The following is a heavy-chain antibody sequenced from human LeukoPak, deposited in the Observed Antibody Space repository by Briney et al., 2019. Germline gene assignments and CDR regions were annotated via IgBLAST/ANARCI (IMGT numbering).Heavy chain of an antibody. CDR3: AKSSYYDSSGYYREYYFDF. D-gene: IGHD3-22*01. Sequence: GGSLRLSCAASGFTFSSYAMGWVRQAPGKGLEWVSAISGSGGSTFYADSVKGRFTISRDNSKNTLYLQMNSLRDEDTAVYYCAKSSYYDSSGYYREYYFDFWGQGTLVTVSS. J-gene: IGHJ4*02. V-gene: IGHV3-23*01. CDR1: GFTFSSYA. CDR2: ISGSGGST.